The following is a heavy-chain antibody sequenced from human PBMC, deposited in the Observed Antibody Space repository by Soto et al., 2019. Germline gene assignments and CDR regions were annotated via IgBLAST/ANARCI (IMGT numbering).Heavy chain of an antibody. CDR1: GCSFTRYW. J-gene: IGHJ6*02. CDR3: ARQDSGSYSYYYYGMDV. V-gene: IGHV5-51*01. Sequence: GESLRNFCRSSGCSFTRYWIGWVRQMPGKGLEWMGIIYPGDSDTRYSPSFQGQVTISADKSISTAYLQWSSLKASDTAMYYCARQDSGSYSYYYYGMDVWGQGTTVPVSS. D-gene: IGHD1-26*01. CDR2: IYPGDSDT.